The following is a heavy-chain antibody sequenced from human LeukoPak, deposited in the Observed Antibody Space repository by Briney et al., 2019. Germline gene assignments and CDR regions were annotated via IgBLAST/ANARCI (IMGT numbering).Heavy chain of an antibody. CDR1: GDSISRED. J-gene: IGHJ4*02. CDR2: IYTIGNT. V-gene: IGHV4-4*07. D-gene: IGHD1-26*01. CDR3: ATEEMPGKFDY. Sequence: SETLSLTCTVSGDSISREDGSGVGQPGGRGREWCGRIYTIGNTKYNPSLKRRVAISLAKSTNQFSLRPPSVPAADTAMYFCATEEMPGKFDYWGQGILVTVSS.